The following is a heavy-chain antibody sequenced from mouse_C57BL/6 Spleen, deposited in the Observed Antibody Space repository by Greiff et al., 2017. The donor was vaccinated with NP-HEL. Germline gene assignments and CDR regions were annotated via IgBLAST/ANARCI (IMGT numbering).Heavy chain of an antibody. Sequence: EVRLVESGGGLVKPGGSLKLSCAASGFTFSSYAMSWVRQTPEKRLEWVATISDGGSYTYYPDNVKGRFTISRDNAKNNLYRQMSHLKSEDTAMYYCARENDFYAMDYWGQGTSVTVSS. CDR3: ARENDFYAMDY. V-gene: IGHV5-4*01. CDR2: ISDGGSYT. CDR1: GFTFSSYA. J-gene: IGHJ4*01.